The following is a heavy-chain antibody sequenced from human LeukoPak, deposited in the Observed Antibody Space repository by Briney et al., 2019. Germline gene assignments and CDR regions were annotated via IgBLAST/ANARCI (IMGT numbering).Heavy chain of an antibody. V-gene: IGHV4-34*01. CDR1: SGSFSGFY. CDR3: AKSNGYGLVDI. J-gene: IGHJ3*02. CDR2: INHSGNA. Sequence: SETLSLTCAVFSGSFSGFYWNWIRQPPGKGLEWIGEINHSGNANYNPSLKSRVTISVDTSKNQFSLNLDSVTAADTAVYYCAKSNGYGLVDIWGQGTMVTVSS. D-gene: IGHD3-10*01.